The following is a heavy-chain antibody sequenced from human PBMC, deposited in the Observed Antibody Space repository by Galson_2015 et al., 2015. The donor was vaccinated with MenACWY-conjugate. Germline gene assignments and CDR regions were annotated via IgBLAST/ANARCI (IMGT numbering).Heavy chain of an antibody. V-gene: IGHV3-30*18. J-gene: IGHJ6*02. Sequence: SLRLSCAASGFTFSSYGMHWVRQAPGKGLEWVAVISYDGSNKYYADSVKGRFTISRDNSKNTLYLQMNSLRAEDTAAYYCAKGGLWYSSGWYSNYYYYGMDAWGQGT. CDR3: AKGGLWYSSGWYSNYYYYGMDA. CDR1: GFTFSSYG. D-gene: IGHD6-19*01. CDR2: ISYDGSNK.